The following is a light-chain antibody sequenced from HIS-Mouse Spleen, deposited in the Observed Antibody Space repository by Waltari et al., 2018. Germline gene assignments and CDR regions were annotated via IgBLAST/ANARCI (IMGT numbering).Light chain of an antibody. Sequence: EIVLTQSPGTLSLSPGERATLSCRASQSVSSSYLAWYQQTPGQAPRLLIHGASSRATGIPDRFSGSGSGTDFTLTISRLEPEDFAVYYCQQYGSSPPALTFGGGTKVEIK. CDR1: QSVSSSY. J-gene: IGKJ4*01. CDR3: QQYGSSPPALT. CDR2: GAS. V-gene: IGKV3-20*01.